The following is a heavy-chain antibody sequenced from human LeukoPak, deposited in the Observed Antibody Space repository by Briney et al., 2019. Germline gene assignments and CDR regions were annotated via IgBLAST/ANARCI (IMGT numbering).Heavy chain of an antibody. V-gene: IGHV1-3*01. CDR3: ARDSSGSLDFDY. D-gene: IGHD3-22*01. CDR1: GYTFTSYA. Sequence: ASVKVSCKASGYTFTSYAMHWVRQAPGQRLEWMGWIHAGNGNTKYSQKFQGRVTMTRDTSISTAYMELSRLRSDDTAVYYCARDSSGSLDFDYWGQGTLVTVSS. CDR2: IHAGNGNT. J-gene: IGHJ4*02.